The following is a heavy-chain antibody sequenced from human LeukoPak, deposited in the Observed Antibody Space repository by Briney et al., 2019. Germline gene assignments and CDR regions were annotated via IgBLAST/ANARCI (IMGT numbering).Heavy chain of an antibody. Sequence: SETLSLTCTVSGGSITNYYWSWIRQPPGKGLEWIGYIYYSGGTNYNPSLKSRITISIDTSKKQFSLNLSSVTVADTVVYYCARTGQWLGYFDYWGQGTLVTVSS. V-gene: IGHV4-59*01. CDR1: GGSITNYY. CDR2: IYYSGGT. D-gene: IGHD6-19*01. J-gene: IGHJ4*02. CDR3: ARTGQWLGYFDY.